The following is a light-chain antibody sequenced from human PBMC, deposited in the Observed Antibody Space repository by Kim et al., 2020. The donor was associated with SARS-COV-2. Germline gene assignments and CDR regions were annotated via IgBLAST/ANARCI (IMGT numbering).Light chain of an antibody. Sequence: GGTISCTGSSSNSGAGYDVHWYQQLPGTAPKHLIYGNNDRPSGVPDRFSGSKSGTAASLAITGLQAEDEADYYCQSYDSSLSAYVFGTGTKVTVL. CDR2: GNN. CDR3: QSYDSSLSAYV. V-gene: IGLV1-40*01. J-gene: IGLJ1*01. CDR1: SSNSGAGYD.